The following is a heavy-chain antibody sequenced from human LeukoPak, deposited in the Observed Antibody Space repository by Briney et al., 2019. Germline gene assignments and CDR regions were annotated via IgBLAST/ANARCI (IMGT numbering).Heavy chain of an antibody. J-gene: IGHJ4*02. CDR2: ISSSGSTI. V-gene: IGHV3-48*03. D-gene: IGHD5-12*01. Sequence: GGSLRLYCAASGFTFSSYEMNWVRQAPGKGLEWVSYISSSGSTIYYADSVKGRFTISRDNAKNSPYLQMNSLRAEDTAVYYWAGGVGFSGYVDYGGQGTLVTVSS. CDR1: GFTFSSYE. CDR3: AGGVGFSGYVDY.